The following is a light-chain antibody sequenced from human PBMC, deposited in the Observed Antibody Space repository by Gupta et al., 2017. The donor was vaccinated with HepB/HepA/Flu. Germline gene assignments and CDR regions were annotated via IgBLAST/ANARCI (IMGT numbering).Light chain of an antibody. CDR3: QQYNNWPPVT. CDR2: GAS. CDR1: QSVSSN. Sequence: ELVMTQSPATLSVPPGERATLSCRASQSVSSNLAWYQQKPGQAPRLLINGASTRATGIPARFSGSGSGTEFTLTISSLQSEDFAVYYCQQYNNWPPVTFGQGTKVEIK. V-gene: IGKV3-15*01. J-gene: IGKJ1*01.